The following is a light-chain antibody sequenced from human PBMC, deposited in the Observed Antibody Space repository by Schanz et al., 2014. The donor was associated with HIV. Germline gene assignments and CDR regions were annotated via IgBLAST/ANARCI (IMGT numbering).Light chain of an antibody. CDR2: DVN. J-gene: IGLJ2*01. CDR1: SSDVGGYKY. V-gene: IGLV2-14*03. Sequence: QSVLTQPASVSGSPGQSITISCTGTSSDVGGYKYVSWYQQHPGKAPKLMIYDVNVRPSGVSDRFSGSKSGTSASLAISGLQSEDEADYYCSAWDDSLNGPVFGGGTKLTVL. CDR3: SAWDDSLNGPV.